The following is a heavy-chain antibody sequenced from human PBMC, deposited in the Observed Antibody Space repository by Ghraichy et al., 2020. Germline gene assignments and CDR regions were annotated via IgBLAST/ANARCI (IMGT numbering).Heavy chain of an antibody. J-gene: IGHJ3*02. CDR2: INHSGST. CDR3: ARSSVAGIRISAFDI. D-gene: IGHD6-19*01. CDR1: GGSFSGYY. Sequence: ETLSLTCAVYGGSFSGYYWSWIRQPPGKGLEWIGEINHSGSTNYNPSLKSRVTISVDTSKNQFSLKLSSVTAADTAVYYCARSSVAGIRISAFDIWGQGTMVTVSS. V-gene: IGHV4-34*01.